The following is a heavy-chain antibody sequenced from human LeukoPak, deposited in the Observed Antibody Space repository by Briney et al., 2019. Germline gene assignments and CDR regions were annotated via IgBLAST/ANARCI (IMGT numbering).Heavy chain of an antibody. CDR3: ARHMAAANWFDP. V-gene: IGHV4-59*01. CDR2: IYYSGST. J-gene: IGHJ5*02. CDR1: GDSISSYY. D-gene: IGHD6-13*01. Sequence: PSETLSLTCTVSGDSISSYYWSWIRQPPGKGLEWIGYIYYSGSTNYNPSLKSRVTISVDTSKNQFSLKLSSVTAADTAVYYCARHMAAANWFDPWGQGTLVTVSS.